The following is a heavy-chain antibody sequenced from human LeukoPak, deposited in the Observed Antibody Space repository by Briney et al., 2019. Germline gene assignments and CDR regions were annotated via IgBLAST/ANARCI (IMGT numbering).Heavy chain of an antibody. D-gene: IGHD3-16*01. CDR2: IYHSGST. CDR1: GGSISSGGYS. CDR3: ARVRLKVGGSYLDY. Sequence: SETLSLTCAVSGGSISSGGYSWSWIRQPPGKGLEWIVYIYHSGSTYYNPSLKSRVTISVDRSKNQFSLKLSSVTAADTAVYYCARVRLKVGGSYLDYWGQGTLVTVSS. V-gene: IGHV4-30-2*01. J-gene: IGHJ4*02.